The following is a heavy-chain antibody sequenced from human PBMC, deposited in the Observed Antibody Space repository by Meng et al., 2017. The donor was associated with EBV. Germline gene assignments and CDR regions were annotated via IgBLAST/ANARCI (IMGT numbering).Heavy chain of an antibody. CDR2: IYYSGST. V-gene: IGHV4-39*07. Sequence: QLHLQESGPGLVKPSGTLALTCTGSGGSISSSSYYWGWIRQPPGKGLEWIGSIYYSGSTYYNPSLKSRVTISVDTSKNQFSLKLSSVTAADTAVYYCARAYGDDILTGYYHIDYWGQGTLVTVSS. D-gene: IGHD3-9*01. CDR1: GGSISSSSYY. J-gene: IGHJ4*02. CDR3: ARAYGDDILTGYYHIDY.